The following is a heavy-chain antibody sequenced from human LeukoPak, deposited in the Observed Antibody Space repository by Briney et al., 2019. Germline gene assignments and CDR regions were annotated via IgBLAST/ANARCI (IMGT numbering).Heavy chain of an antibody. CDR2: ISAYSGNT. V-gene: IGHV1-18*01. J-gene: IGHJ3*01. CDR3: ARDRNHAFDF. CDR1: GYTFTING. Sequence: ASVKVSCKASGYTFTINGISWVRQAPGQGLEWMGWISAYSGNTNYAPRLQGRVTMTTDTSTTTAYMELRSLRSDDTAVYYCARDRNHAFDFWGQGTMVTVSS.